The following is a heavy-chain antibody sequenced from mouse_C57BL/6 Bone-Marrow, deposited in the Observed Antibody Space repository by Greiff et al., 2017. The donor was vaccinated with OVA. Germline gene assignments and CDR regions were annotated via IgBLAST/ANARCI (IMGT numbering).Heavy chain of an antibody. D-gene: IGHD2-14*01. CDR2: INPNNGGT. Sequence: EVQLQQSGPELVKPGASVKISCKASGYTFTDYYMNWVKQSHGKSLEWIGDINPNNGGTSYNQKFKGKATLTVDKSSSTAYMELRSLTSEDSAVYYCARDGYCYAMDYWGQGTSVTVSS. CDR1: GYTFTDYY. CDR3: ARDGYCYAMDY. V-gene: IGHV1-26*01. J-gene: IGHJ4*01.